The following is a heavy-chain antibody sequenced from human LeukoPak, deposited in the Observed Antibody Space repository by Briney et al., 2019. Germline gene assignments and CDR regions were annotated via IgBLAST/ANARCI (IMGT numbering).Heavy chain of an antibody. D-gene: IGHD3-22*01. CDR1: GFTFSSYW. CDR3: ARREFYNSSGYPFDY. Sequence: GGSLRLSCAASGFTFSSYWMHWVRQAPGKGLVWVSRINSDGSSTSYADSVKGRFTISRDNAKNTLYLQMNSLRAEDTAVYYCARREFYNSSGYPFDYWGQGTLVTVSS. V-gene: IGHV3-74*01. CDR2: INSDGSST. J-gene: IGHJ4*02.